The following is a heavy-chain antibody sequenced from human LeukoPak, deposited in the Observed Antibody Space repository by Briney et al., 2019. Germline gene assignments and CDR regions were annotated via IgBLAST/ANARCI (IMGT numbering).Heavy chain of an antibody. D-gene: IGHD3-22*01. J-gene: IGHJ4*02. CDR1: GFTFDDYA. CDR3: AKDEKYYYDSSGYSTLPDY. V-gene: IGHV3-43*02. Sequence: GGSLRLSCAASGFTFDDYAMHWVRQAPGKGLEWVSLISGDGGSTYYADSVKGRFTISRDNSKNSLYLQMNSLRTEDTALYYCAKDEKYYYDSSGYSTLPDYWGQGTLVTVSS. CDR2: ISGDGGST.